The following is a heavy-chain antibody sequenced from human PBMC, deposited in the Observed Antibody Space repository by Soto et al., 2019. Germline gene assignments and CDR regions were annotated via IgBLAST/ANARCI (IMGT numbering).Heavy chain of an antibody. J-gene: IGHJ6*02. Sequence: QVQLVQSGAEVKKPGASVKVSCKASGYTFTSYGISWVRQAPGQGLEWMGWISAYNGNTNYAQKLQGRVTMTTDTTPSTAYMEQRSHRSNDTAVKYCARTTHPVSRMDVWGQGTTVTVSS. V-gene: IGHV1-18*01. CDR3: ARTTHPVSRMDV. D-gene: IGHD4-4*01. CDR1: GYTFTSYG. CDR2: ISAYNGNT.